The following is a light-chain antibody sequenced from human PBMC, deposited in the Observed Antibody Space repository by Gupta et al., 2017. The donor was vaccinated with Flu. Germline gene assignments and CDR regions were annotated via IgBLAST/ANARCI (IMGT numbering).Light chain of an antibody. J-gene: IGKJ1*01. Sequence: IVMTQSPLSLPVTPGEPASISCRASQSFLHSNGYNYLDWYLQKPGQSPQLLIYLGSNRASGVPDRFSGSGSGTDFTLTISSVQAEDVGVYYCQQAHSSPRTFGQGTKVEIK. V-gene: IGKV2-28*01. CDR3: QQAHSSPRT. CDR1: QSFLHSNGYNY. CDR2: LGS.